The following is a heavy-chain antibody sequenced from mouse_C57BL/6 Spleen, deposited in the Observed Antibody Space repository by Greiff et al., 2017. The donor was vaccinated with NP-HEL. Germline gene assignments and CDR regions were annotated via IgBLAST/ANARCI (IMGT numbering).Heavy chain of an antibody. CDR1: GYTFTDYY. V-gene: IGHV1-26*01. Sequence: EVQLQQSGPELVKPGASVKISCKASGYTFTDYYMNWVKQSHGKSLEWIGDINPNNGGTSYNQKFKGKATLTVDKSSSTAYMERRSLTSEDSAVYYCARKDSPDYWGQGTTLTVSS. CDR2: INPNNGGT. CDR3: ARKDSPDY. J-gene: IGHJ2*01.